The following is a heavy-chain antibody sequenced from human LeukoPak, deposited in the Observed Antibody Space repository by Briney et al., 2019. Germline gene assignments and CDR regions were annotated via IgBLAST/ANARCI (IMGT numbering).Heavy chain of an antibody. V-gene: IGHV3-15*01. CDR2: IKSKTDGGTT. J-gene: IGHJ4*02. CDR1: GFTFTNAW. Sequence: PGGSLRLSCAASGFTFTNAWMSWVRQAPGRGLEWVGRIKSKTDGGTTDYAAHVKGRFTISRHDSKNTLFLQMNSLKTEDTAVYYCTAAYYYDSGSLDYWGQGTLVTVSS. CDR3: TAAYYYDSGSLDY. D-gene: IGHD3-10*01.